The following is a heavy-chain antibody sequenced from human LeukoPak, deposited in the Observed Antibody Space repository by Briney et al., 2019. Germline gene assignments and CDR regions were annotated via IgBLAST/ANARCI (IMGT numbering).Heavy chain of an antibody. J-gene: IGHJ4*02. CDR1: GFTFGDFP. D-gene: IGHD5-18*01. CDR2: ISSTTSYT. Sequence: GGSLRLSCAASGFTFGDFPMSWIRQTPGKGLEWISYISSTTSYTDYADSVKGRFTISRDNAENSVYLQMNSLRVEDTAVYYCARGSGVQVWSSLDYWGQGTLVTVSS. CDR3: ARGSGVQVWSSLDY. V-gene: IGHV3-11*05.